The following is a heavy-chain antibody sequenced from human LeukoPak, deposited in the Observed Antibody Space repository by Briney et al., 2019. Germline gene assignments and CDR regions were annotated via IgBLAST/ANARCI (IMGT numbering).Heavy chain of an antibody. D-gene: IGHD7-27*01. V-gene: IGHV1-2*02. CDR2: ISPNSGGT. Sequence: GASVRVSCKPSGYTFSGFYIHWVRQAPGQGLELMGWISPNSGGTDYAQRFQGRVTMTRDTSISTAYMELSSLRSDDTAVYYCAIQPWGSGNNWYFDLWGRGTLVTVSS. CDR1: GYTFSGFY. CDR3: AIQPWGSGNNWYFDL. J-gene: IGHJ2*01.